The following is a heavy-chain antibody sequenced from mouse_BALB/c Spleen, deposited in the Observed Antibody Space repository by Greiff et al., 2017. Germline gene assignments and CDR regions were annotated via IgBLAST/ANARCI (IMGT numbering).Heavy chain of an antibody. Sequence: EVKLMESGPGLVKPSQSLSLTCSVTGYSITSGYYWNWIRQFPGNKLEWMGYISYDGSNNYNPSLKNRISITRDTSKNQFFLKLNSVTTEDTATYYGARDYYGSSYDYFDGWGQGTTLTVSS. J-gene: IGHJ2*01. CDR1: GYSITSGYY. CDR3: ARDYYGSSYDYFDG. V-gene: IGHV3-6*02. D-gene: IGHD1-1*01. CDR2: ISYDGSN.